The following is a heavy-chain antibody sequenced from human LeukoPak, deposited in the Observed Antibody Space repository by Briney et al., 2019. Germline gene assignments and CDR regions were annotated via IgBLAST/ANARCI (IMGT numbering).Heavy chain of an antibody. V-gene: IGHV5-51*01. Sequence: PGESLKISCKAPGYIFTTSWIGWVRQMPGKGLEWMGIIYPGDSETRYSPSFQGQVSISADKSINTAYLQWSSLKASDTAMYYCARQYSGFDYWGQGTLVTVSS. CDR2: IYPGDSET. D-gene: IGHD3-10*01. J-gene: IGHJ4*02. CDR1: GYIFTTSW. CDR3: ARQYSGFDY.